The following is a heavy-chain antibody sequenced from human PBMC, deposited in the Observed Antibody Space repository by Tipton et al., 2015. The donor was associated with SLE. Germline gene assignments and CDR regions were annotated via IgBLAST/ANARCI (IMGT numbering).Heavy chain of an antibody. CDR3: ASRPMTTVHMDV. CDR2: ISSSSRYI. Sequence: SLRLSCAASGFTFSSYSMNWVRQAPGKGLEWVSSISSSSRYIYYADSVKGRFTIARDNAKNSLYLQMNSLRAEDTAVYYCASRPMTTVHMDVWGKGTTVTVSS. V-gene: IGHV3-21*01. CDR1: GFTFSSYS. D-gene: IGHD4-17*01. J-gene: IGHJ6*03.